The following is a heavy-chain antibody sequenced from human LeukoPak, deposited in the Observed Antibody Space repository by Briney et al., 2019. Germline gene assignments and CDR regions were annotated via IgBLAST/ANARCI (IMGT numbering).Heavy chain of an antibody. CDR3: ARGFLYD. Sequence: GGSLRLSCRASGFTFSKYWMTWVRQSPGKGLEWVANIKHDGSEKYYVDSVKGRFTISRDNAKNSVYLQMNSLRDDDTAVYYCARGFLYDWSQGTLVTVSS. V-gene: IGHV3-7*03. D-gene: IGHD3-10*01. CDR1: GFTFSKYW. J-gene: IGHJ4*02. CDR2: IKHDGSEK.